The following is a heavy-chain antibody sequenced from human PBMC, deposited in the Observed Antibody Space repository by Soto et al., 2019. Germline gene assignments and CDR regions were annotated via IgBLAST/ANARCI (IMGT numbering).Heavy chain of an antibody. D-gene: IGHD4-17*01. CDR1: GFTFSSYA. CDR3: AKYYGDYGRYYYYYGMDV. CDR2: ISGSGGGT. V-gene: IGHV3-23*01. Sequence: PGGSLRLSCAASGFTFSSYAMSWVRQAPGKGQERVSAISGSGGGTYYADSVKGRFTISRDNSKNTLYLQMNSLRAEDTAVYYCAKYYGDYGRYYYYYGMDVWGQGTTVTVSS. J-gene: IGHJ6*02.